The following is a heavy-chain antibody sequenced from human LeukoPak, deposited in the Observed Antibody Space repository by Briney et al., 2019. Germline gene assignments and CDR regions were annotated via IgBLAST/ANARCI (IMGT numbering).Heavy chain of an antibody. CDR3: ARDGFGRDDYNSGIDY. D-gene: IGHD5-24*01. CDR2: ISSYNGHT. Sequence: ASVTVSCKCSGYTFTNFGISWVRQAPAQGLDWMGWISSYNGHTLYAQKLQGRVTMTTHTSTKTPNIDLNSLRFDGTGVYYCARDGFGRDDYNSGIDYWGQGTLVTVSS. J-gene: IGHJ4*02. V-gene: IGHV1-18*01. CDR1: GYTFTNFG.